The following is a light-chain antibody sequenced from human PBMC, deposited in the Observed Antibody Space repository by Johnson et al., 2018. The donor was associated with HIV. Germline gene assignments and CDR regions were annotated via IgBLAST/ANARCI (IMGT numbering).Light chain of an antibody. J-gene: IGLJ1*01. CDR1: SSNVGNNY. V-gene: IGLV1-51*02. Sequence: QSVLTQPPSVSAAPGQKVTISCSGSSSNVGNNYVSWYQQLPGAAPKLLIYETNKRPSGIPDRFSGSKSGTPATLGITGLQTGDEADYYCGTWDSSLSASYVFGTGTKVAVL. CDR3: GTWDSSLSASYV. CDR2: ETN.